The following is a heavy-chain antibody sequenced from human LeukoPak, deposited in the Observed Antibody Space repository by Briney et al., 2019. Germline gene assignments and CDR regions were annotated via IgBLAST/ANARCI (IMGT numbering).Heavy chain of an antibody. Sequence: PGGSLRLSCSASGFTFSDYYIDWVRQAPGKGLEWVGRTRNKANSYTTEYAASVRDRFTMSRDDSKNSLWLQMNSLKTDDTAVYYCVRRAASGHLDYWGQGTLVTGSS. D-gene: IGHD2-15*01. CDR3: VRRAASGHLDY. J-gene: IGHJ4*02. CDR2: TRNKANSYTT. V-gene: IGHV3-72*01. CDR1: GFTFSDYY.